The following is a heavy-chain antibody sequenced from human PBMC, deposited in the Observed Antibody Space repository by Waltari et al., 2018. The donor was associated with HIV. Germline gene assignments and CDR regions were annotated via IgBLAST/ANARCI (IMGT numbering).Heavy chain of an antibody. CDR1: GFTFGTYA. Sequence: QVQLVESGGGVVQPGGSLRLSCAASGFTFGTYAMDWVRQAPGKWLEWVAFLRQDGDEVYYADSVKGRFSISRDNPKNTLYLQMNSLRVEDTAVYYCTTEDRSMVGGAFDYWGQGTLVTVSS. CDR3: TTEDRSMVGGAFDY. CDR2: LRQDGDEV. V-gene: IGHV3-30*02. J-gene: IGHJ4*02. D-gene: IGHD5-18*01.